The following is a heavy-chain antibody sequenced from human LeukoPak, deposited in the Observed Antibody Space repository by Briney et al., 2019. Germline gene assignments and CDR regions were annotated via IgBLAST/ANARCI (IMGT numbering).Heavy chain of an antibody. Sequence: PGASLRLSCAASGSTFSSYAMSWVRQAPGKGLEWVSVISGSGGNTYYADSVKGRFTISRDNSKNTLYLQMNSLRAEDTAVYYCAKTKGYSYGYYFDYWGQGTLVTVSS. CDR3: AKTKGYSYGYYFDY. V-gene: IGHV3-23*01. CDR2: ISGSGGNT. D-gene: IGHD5-18*01. CDR1: GSTFSSYA. J-gene: IGHJ4*02.